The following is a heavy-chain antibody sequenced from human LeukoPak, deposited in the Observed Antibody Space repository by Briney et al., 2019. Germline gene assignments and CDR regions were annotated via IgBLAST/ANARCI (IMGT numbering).Heavy chain of an antibody. CDR3: APEGLVQQWLVQA. J-gene: IGHJ5*02. CDR2: INPNSGGT. V-gene: IGHV1-2*02. D-gene: IGHD6-19*01. CDR1: GYTFAFYF. Sequence: ASVTVSFKTSGYTFAFYFVHWVRQAPGQGLEWMGWINPNSGGTNYTQNFQGRVTITRDTSITTAYMELSRLRSDDTAVYYCAPEGLVQQWLVQAWGQGTLVTVSS.